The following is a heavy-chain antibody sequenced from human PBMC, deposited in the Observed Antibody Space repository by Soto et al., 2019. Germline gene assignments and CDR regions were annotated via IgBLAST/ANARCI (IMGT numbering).Heavy chain of an antibody. D-gene: IGHD4-17*01. Sequence: QVQLVQSGAEVKKPGASVKVSCKASGYTFTSYGISWVRQAPGQGLEWMGWISAYNGNTNYAQKLQGRVTMTTDTSPSTAYMELRSLRSDDTAVYYCAREGDCGDFPADPLLFEYYIDVWGKGTTVTVSS. CDR2: ISAYNGNT. J-gene: IGHJ6*03. CDR1: GYTFTSYG. V-gene: IGHV1-18*01. CDR3: AREGDCGDFPADPLLFEYYIDV.